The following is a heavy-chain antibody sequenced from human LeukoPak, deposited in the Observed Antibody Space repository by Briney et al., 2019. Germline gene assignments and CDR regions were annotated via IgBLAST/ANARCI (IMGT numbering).Heavy chain of an antibody. V-gene: IGHV1-69*01. Sequence: ASVKVSCKASGGTFSSYAVSCVRQAPGQGLEWMGGIIPIFGTANYAQKFQGRVTITADESTSTAYMELSSLRSEDTAVYYCARLYDILTGYFDSWGQGTLVTVSS. D-gene: IGHD3-9*01. CDR3: ARLYDILTGYFDS. CDR1: GGTFSSYA. J-gene: IGHJ4*02. CDR2: IIPIFGTA.